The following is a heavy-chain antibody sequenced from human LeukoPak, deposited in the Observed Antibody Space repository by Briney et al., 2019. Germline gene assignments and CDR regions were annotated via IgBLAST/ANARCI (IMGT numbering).Heavy chain of an antibody. CDR3: ARGRNGEGLVVVTIQYYFDY. Sequence: SETLSLTCAVYGGSFSGYYWSWIRQPPGKGLEWIGEINHSGSTNYNPSLKSRVTISVDTSKNQFSLKLSSVTAADTAVHYCARGRNGEGLVVVTIQYYFDYWGQGTLVTVSS. D-gene: IGHD3-22*01. CDR1: GGSFSGYY. V-gene: IGHV4-34*01. CDR2: INHSGST. J-gene: IGHJ4*02.